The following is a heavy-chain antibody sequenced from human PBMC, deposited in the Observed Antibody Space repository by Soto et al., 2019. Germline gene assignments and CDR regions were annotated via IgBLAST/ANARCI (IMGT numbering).Heavy chain of an antibody. CDR1: GFTFSSYG. CDR2: IWYDGSNK. CDR3: ARSLNKVAATSYFDY. Sequence: QVQLVESGGGVVQPGRSLRLSCAASGFTFSSYGMHWVRQAPGKGLEWVAVIWYDGSNKYYADSVKGRFTISRDNSKNTLYLQMNSLRAENTAVYYCARSLNKVAATSYFDYWCQGTLVIVSS. J-gene: IGHJ4*02. V-gene: IGHV3-33*01. D-gene: IGHD2-15*01.